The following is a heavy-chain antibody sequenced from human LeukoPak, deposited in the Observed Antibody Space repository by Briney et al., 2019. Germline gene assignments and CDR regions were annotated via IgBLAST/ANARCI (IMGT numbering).Heavy chain of an antibody. J-gene: IGHJ4*02. CDR1: GGSFSGYY. CDR2: INHSGST. V-gene: IGHV4-34*01. CDR3: ATFRDYSVFDY. Sequence: SETLSLTCAVYGGSFSGYYWSWIRQPPGKGLEWIGEINHSGSTNYNPSLKSRVTISVDTSKNQFSLKLSSVTAADTAVYYCATFRDYSVFDYWGQGTLVTVSS. D-gene: IGHD2-21*01.